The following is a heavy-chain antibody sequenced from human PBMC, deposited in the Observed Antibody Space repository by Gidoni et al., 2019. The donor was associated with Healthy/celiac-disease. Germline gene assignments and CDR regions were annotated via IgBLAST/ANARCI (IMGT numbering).Heavy chain of an antibody. CDR3: TRDGYDILAPVDY. V-gene: IGHV3-49*05. J-gene: IGHJ4*02. D-gene: IGHD3-9*01. Sequence: EGQRGESGGGLVKPGRSLGPACTLSGLTFGFYAMSWFRQAPGKGLGWGGFIRSKAYGGTTEYAASVKGRFTISRDDSKSIAYLQMNSLKTEDTAVYYCTRDGYDILAPVDYWGQGTLVTVSS. CDR1: GLTFGFYA. CDR2: IRSKAYGGTT.